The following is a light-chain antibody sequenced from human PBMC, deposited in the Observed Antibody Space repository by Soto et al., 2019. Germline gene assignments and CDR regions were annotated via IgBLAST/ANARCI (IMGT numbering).Light chain of an antibody. V-gene: IGKV3-15*01. CDR3: QQYNNWPFS. Sequence: ELVLTQSPATLSLYRGERATRPCRASQSVSNNYLAWYQQKPGQSPRLLIYDVSIRATGVPARFSGTGSETDFTLTISGLQSEDSAIYFCQQYNNWPFSFGQGTRLEIK. CDR1: QSVSNN. J-gene: IGKJ5*01. CDR2: DVS.